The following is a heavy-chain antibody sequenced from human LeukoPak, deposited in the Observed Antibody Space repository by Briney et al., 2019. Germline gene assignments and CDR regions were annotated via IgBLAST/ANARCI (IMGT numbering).Heavy chain of an antibody. J-gene: IGHJ3*02. CDR3: ARERRITIFGVAPMSDAFDI. CDR1: GYTFTSYY. V-gene: IGHV1-46*01. CDR2: INPSGGST. D-gene: IGHD3-3*01. Sequence: ASVKVSCKASGYTFTSYYMHWVRQAPGQGLGWMGIINPSGGSTSYAQKFQGRVTMTRDTSTSTVYMELSSLRSEDTAVYYCARERRITIFGVAPMSDAFDIWGQGTMVTVSS.